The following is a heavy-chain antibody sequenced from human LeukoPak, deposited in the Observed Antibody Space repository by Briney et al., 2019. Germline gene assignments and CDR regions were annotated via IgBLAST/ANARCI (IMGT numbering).Heavy chain of an antibody. D-gene: IGHD6-19*01. CDR3: ARDPYSSGWYKDAFDI. CDR2: ISGSSSYI. V-gene: IGHV3-21*01. Sequence: PGGSLRLSCVVSGFTFNRCWMNWVRQAPGKGLEWVSSISGSSSYINYADSVKGRFTISRDNAQNSLFLQLNSLRAEDTAVYYCARDPYSSGWYKDAFDIWGQGTMVTVSS. J-gene: IGHJ3*02. CDR1: GFTFNRCW.